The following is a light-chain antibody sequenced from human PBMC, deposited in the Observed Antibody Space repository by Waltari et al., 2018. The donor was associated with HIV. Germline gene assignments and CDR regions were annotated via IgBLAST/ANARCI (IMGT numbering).Light chain of an antibody. V-gene: IGLV2-11*01. CDR3: CSSAGRYTFV. J-gene: IGLJ1*01. CDR2: DLN. Sequence: QPPLTQSRSVSGSPGQSITISCTGTSNDVGAYNYVSWYQQHPGRAPKLLIFDLNRRPSGVPDRFSGSKSGNPASLTISGLQAENEADYYCCSSAGRYTFVFGTGTKVTVL. CDR1: SNDVGAYNY.